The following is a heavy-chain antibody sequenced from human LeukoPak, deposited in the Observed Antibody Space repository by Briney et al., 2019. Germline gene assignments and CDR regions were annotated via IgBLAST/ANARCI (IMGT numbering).Heavy chain of an antibody. D-gene: IGHD5-18*01. CDR3: AKNSGYSYPLYGMDV. J-gene: IGHJ6*02. Sequence: ASVKVSCKASGYTFTGYYMHWVRQAPGQGLEWMGWINPNSGGTNYAQKFQGRVTMTRDTSISTAYMELSRLRSDDTAVYYCAKNSGYSYPLYGMDVWGQGTTVTVSS. V-gene: IGHV1-2*02. CDR1: GYTFTGYY. CDR2: INPNSGGT.